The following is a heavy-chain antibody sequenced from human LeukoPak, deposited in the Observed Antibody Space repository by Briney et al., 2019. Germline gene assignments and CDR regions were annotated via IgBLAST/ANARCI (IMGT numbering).Heavy chain of an antibody. CDR2: ISTRGTTM. V-gene: IGHV3-11*01. CDR3: ARGGQGIPNY. J-gene: IGHJ4*02. CDR1: GFTFTDYY. Sequence: GGSLRLSCTASGFTFTDYYMSWIRQAPGKGLEWISYISTRGTTMYYADSVKGRFTISRDNAKNSLYLQMNSLRAEDTAVYYCARGGQGIPNYWGQGTLVTVSS. D-gene: IGHD3-10*01.